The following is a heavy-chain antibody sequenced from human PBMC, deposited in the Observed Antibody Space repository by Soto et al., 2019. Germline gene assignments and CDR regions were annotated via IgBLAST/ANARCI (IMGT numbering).Heavy chain of an antibody. CDR1: GFTFSSYG. Sequence: GGSLRLSCAASGFTFSSYGMHWVRQAPGKGLEWVAVIWYDGSNKYYADSVKGRFTISRDNSKNTLYLQMNSLRAEDTAVYYCATGGLSPDYYYYGMDVWGQGTTVTVSS. J-gene: IGHJ6*02. CDR2: IWYDGSNK. CDR3: ATGGLSPDYYYYGMDV. D-gene: IGHD5-12*01. V-gene: IGHV3-33*01.